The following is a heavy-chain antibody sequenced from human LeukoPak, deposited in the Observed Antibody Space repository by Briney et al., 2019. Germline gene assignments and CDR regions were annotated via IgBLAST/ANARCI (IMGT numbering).Heavy chain of an antibody. Sequence: PSETLSLTCTVSGGSISSGSYYWGWIRQPAGKGLEWIGRIYTSGSTNYNPSLKSRVTISVDTSKNQFSLKLSSVTAADTAVYYCARETYYYGSGTGDYWGQGTLVTVSS. CDR3: ARETYYYGSGTGDY. CDR1: GGSISSGSYY. V-gene: IGHV4-61*02. CDR2: IYTSGST. D-gene: IGHD3-10*01. J-gene: IGHJ4*02.